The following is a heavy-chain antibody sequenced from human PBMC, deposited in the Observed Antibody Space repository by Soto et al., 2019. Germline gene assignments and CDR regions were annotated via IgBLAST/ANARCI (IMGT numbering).Heavy chain of an antibody. Sequence: QVQLQESGPGLVKPSETLSLTCTVSGGSISSYYWSWIRQPPGKGLEWIGYIYYSGSTNYNPSLTSRVTISVDTSKNQFSLMLSSVTAADTAVYYCARGEERVDMPSGYWGQGTLVTVSS. CDR3: ARGEERVDMPSGY. CDR2: IYYSGST. CDR1: GGSISSYY. V-gene: IGHV4-59*01. D-gene: IGHD3-16*01. J-gene: IGHJ4*02.